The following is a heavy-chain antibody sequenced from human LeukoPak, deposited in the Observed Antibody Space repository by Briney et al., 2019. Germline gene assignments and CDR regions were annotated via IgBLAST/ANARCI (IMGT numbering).Heavy chain of an antibody. CDR3: ARAREYNWNPLDY. V-gene: IGHV1-24*01. Sequence: GSVKVSCKVSGYTLTELSMHWVRQAPGKGLEWMGGFDPEDGETIYAQKFQGRVTITADESTSTAYMELSSLRSEDTAVYYCARAREYNWNPLDYWGQGTLVTVSS. J-gene: IGHJ4*02. CDR1: GYTLTELS. CDR2: FDPEDGET. D-gene: IGHD1-20*01.